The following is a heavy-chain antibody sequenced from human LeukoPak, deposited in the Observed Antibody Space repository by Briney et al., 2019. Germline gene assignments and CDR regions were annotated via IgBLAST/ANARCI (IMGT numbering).Heavy chain of an antibody. V-gene: IGHV3-53*01. CDR3: ASLLPTVTTGLDY. CDR2: IYSGGST. J-gene: IGHJ4*02. Sequence: GGSLRLSCAASGFTFSSNYMSWVRQAPGKGLEWVSVIYSGGSTYYADSVKGRFTISRDNSKNTLYLQMNSLRAEDTAVYYCASLLPTVTTGLDYWGQGTLVTVSS. D-gene: IGHD4-17*01. CDR1: GFTFSSNY.